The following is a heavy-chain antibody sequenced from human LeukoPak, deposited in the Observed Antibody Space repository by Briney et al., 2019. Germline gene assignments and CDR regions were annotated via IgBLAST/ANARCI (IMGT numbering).Heavy chain of an antibody. D-gene: IGHD3-10*02. J-gene: IGHJ6*04. CDR1: GFTFSSYE. CDR2: ISSSGSTI. CDR3: AELGITVIGGV. Sequence: GGSLRLSCAASGFTFSSYEMNWVRQAPGKGLEWVSYISSSGSTIYYADSVRGRFTISRDNAKNSLYLQMNSLRAEDTAVYYCAELGITVIGGVWGKGTTVTISS. V-gene: IGHV3-48*03.